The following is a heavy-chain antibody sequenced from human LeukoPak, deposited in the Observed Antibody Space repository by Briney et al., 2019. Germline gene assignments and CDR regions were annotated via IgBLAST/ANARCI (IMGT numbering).Heavy chain of an antibody. Sequence: PGGSLRLSCAASGVTFSSYGMHWVRQAPGKGLEWVAVISYDGSNKYYADSVKGRFTISRDNSKNTLYLQMNSLRAEDTAVYYCAPPPVVTYDYWGQGTLVTVSS. CDR2: ISYDGSNK. J-gene: IGHJ4*02. V-gene: IGHV3-30*03. CDR1: GVTFSSYG. D-gene: IGHD4-23*01. CDR3: APPPVVTYDY.